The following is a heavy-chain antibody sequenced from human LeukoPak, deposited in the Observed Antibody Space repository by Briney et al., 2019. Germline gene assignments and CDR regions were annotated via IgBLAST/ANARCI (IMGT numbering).Heavy chain of an antibody. Sequence: ASVKVSCKASGYTFTGYYMHWVRQAPGQGPEWMGWINPNSGGTNYAQKFQGRVTMTRDTSISTAYMELSRLRSDDTAVYYCERTALFDSSSWALSIPQYYYGMDVWGQGTTVTVSS. CDR3: ERTALFDSSSWALSIPQYYYGMDV. V-gene: IGHV1-2*02. J-gene: IGHJ6*02. CDR1: GYTFTGYY. D-gene: IGHD6-13*01. CDR2: INPNSGGT.